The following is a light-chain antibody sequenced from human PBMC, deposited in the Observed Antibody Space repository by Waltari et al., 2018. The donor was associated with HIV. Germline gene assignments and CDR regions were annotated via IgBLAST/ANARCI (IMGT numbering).Light chain of an antibody. V-gene: IGLV1-44*01. CDR3: AAWDDSLKGV. CDR2: SNN. J-gene: IGLJ3*02. Sequence: QSVLTQPPSASGTPGQRVTIPCSGSSSNIGSNPVNWYQQLPGTAPKLLMYSNNQRSSGVPDRFSGSKSGTSASLVISGLQSEDEGDYYCAAWDDSLKGVFGGGTKLTVL. CDR1: SSNIGSNP.